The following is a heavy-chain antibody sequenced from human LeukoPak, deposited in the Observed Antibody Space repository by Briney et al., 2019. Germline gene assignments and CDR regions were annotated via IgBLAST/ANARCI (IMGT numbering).Heavy chain of an antibody. D-gene: IGHD3-10*01. J-gene: IGHJ3*02. CDR2: ISYDGSNK. Sequence: GGSLRLSCAASGFTFSSYAMHWVRQAPGKGLEWVAVISYDGSNKYYADSVKGRFTISRDNSKNTLYLQMNSLRAEDTAVYYCARGFYGSEEDAFDIWGQGTMVTVSS. CDR1: GFTFSSYA. V-gene: IGHV3-30-3*01. CDR3: ARGFYGSEEDAFDI.